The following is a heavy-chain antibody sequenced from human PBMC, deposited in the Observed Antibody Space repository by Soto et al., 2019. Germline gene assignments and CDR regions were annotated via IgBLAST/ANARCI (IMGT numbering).Heavy chain of an antibody. D-gene: IGHD1-1*01. J-gene: IGHJ6*02. CDR1: GYTFTGYY. Sequence: GASVKVSCKASGYTFTGYYMHWVRQAPGQGLEWMGWINPNSGGTNYAQRFQDRITITRDTSASTAYMELSSLRSEDTAVYYCARGKGMEENYYYYGLDIWGQGTTVTVSS. CDR2: INPNSGGT. CDR3: ARGKGMEENYYYYGLDI. V-gene: IGHV1-2*02.